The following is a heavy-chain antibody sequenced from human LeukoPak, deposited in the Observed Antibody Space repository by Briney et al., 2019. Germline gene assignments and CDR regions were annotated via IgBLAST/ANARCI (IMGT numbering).Heavy chain of an antibody. CDR2: IRSKAYGGTT. Sequence: GGSLRLSCTASGFTFGDDAMSWFRQAPGKGLEWVGFIRSKAYGGTTEYAASVKGRFTISRDDSKSIAYLQMNSLKTEDTAVYYCTRARSYYDILTGSDYWGQGTLVTVSS. CDR1: GFTFGDDA. CDR3: TRARSYYDILTGSDY. V-gene: IGHV3-49*03. J-gene: IGHJ4*02. D-gene: IGHD3-9*01.